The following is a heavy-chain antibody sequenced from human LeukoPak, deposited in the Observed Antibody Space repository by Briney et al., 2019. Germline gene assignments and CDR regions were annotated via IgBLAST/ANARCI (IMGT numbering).Heavy chain of an antibody. D-gene: IGHD5-24*01. CDR1: GFTFSSYG. J-gene: IGHJ4*02. V-gene: IGHV3-33*06. CDR2: IWYDGSNK. Sequence: GRSLRLSCAASGFTFSSYGMHWVRQAPGKGLEWVAVIWYDGSNKYYADSVKGRFTISRDNSKNTLYLQMNSLRAEDTAVYYCAKDGSEMATISPIDYWGQGTLVTVSS. CDR3: AKDGSEMATISPIDY.